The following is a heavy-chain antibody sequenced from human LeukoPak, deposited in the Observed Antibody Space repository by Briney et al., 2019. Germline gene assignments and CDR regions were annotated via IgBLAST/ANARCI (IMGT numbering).Heavy chain of an antibody. V-gene: IGHV4-39*01. CDR2: IYYSGSA. CDR3: ARHLNYYGSVTTFDP. Sequence: SETLSLTCTVSGGSISSYYWGWIRQPPGKGLEWIGTIYYSGSAYYNPSLKSRVTIFVDTSTNQFSLKLSSVTAADTAIYYCARHLNYYGSVTTFDPWGQGTLVTVSS. J-gene: IGHJ5*02. D-gene: IGHD3-10*01. CDR1: GGSISSYY.